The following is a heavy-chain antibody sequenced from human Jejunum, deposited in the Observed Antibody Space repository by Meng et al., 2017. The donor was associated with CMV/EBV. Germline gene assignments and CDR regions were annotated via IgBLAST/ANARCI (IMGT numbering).Heavy chain of an antibody. CDR3: ARATTGYYYYGLNV. CDR1: EFTVSNNY. J-gene: IGHJ6*02. D-gene: IGHD4-11*01. V-gene: IGHV3-66*02. Sequence: SEFTVSNNYMTLVRQAPGKVLEWVSIIYSGGKTSYADSVKCRFTISRDNSKNTVSLQMNSLRPEDTAVYYCARATTGYYYYGLNVWGQGTTVTVSS. CDR2: IYSGGKT.